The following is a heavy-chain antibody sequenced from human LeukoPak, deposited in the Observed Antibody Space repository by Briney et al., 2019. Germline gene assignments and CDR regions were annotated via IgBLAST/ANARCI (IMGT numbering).Heavy chain of an antibody. V-gene: IGHV3-30*02. J-gene: IGHJ4*02. CDR1: GFTFSSYG. Sequence: HPGGSLRLSCAASGFTFSSYGMHWVRQAPGKGLEWVAYIQYDGSNKYYADSVKGRFTISRDNSKNTLYLQMNSLRAEDTAVYYCAKDIAARPDFDYWGQGTLVTVSS. CDR3: AKDIAARPDFDY. D-gene: IGHD6-6*01. CDR2: IQYDGSNK.